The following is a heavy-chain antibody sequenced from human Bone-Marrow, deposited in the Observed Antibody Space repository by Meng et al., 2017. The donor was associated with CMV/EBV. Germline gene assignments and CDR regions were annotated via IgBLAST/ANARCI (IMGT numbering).Heavy chain of an antibody. V-gene: IGHV1-69*12. D-gene: IGHD1-7*01. CDR1: GGTFSSYA. J-gene: IGHJ4*02. Sequence: QVQHGQSGAEGKKPGCSVKVSCKASGGTFSSYAISWVRQAPGQGLEWMGGIIPIFGTANYAQKFQGRVTITADESTSTAYMELSSLRSEDTAVYYCARGVLFGEAGTVLDYWGQGTLVTASS. CDR3: ARGVLFGEAGTVLDY. CDR2: IIPIFGTA.